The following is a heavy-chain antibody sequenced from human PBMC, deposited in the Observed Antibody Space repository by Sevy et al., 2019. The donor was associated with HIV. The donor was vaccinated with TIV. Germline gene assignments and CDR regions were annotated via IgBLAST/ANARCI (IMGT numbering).Heavy chain of an antibody. Sequence: GGSLRLSCTGSGLSFGDYVMSWVRQAPGKGLEWVGLIRSRPYGGTTEYAASVKGRFTISRDDSKSIGYLHMNNLKNDDTAVYYCLIEGAFDIWGQGTRVTVSS. V-gene: IGHV3-49*04. CDR1: GLSFGDYV. CDR2: IRSRPYGGTT. CDR3: LIEGAFDI. J-gene: IGHJ3*02. D-gene: IGHD3-22*01.